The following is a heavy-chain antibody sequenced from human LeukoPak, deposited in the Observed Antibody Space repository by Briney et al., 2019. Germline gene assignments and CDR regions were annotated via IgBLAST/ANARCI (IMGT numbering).Heavy chain of an antibody. CDR2: ISYDGSNK. CDR1: GFTFSSYA. Sequence: GGSLRLSCAASGFTFSSYAMHWVRQAPGKGLEWVAVISYDGSNKYYADSVKGRFTISRDNSKNTLYLQMNSLRAEDTAVYYCAREYYDSSGSITEGPFDYWGQGTLVTVSS. CDR3: AREYYDSSGSITEGPFDY. J-gene: IGHJ4*02. D-gene: IGHD3-22*01. V-gene: IGHV3-30*04.